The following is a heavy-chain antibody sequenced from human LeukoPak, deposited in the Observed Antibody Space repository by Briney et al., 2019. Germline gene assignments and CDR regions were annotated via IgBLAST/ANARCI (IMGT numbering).Heavy chain of an antibody. CDR2: INPNSGGT. J-gene: IGHJ5*02. V-gene: IGHV1-2*02. CDR1: GYTFTDYY. CDR3: ARDVFAEYSTHHKFDP. D-gene: IGHD6-6*01. Sequence: GASVKVSCKASGYTFTDYYMHWVRQAPGQGLEWMGWINPNSGGTNYAQNFQGRVTMTRDTSISTAYMEFSRLRSDDTAMYYCARDVFAEYSTHHKFDPWGQGTLVIVSS.